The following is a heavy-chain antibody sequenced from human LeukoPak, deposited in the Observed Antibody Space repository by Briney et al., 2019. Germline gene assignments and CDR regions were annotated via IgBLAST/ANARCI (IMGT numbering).Heavy chain of an antibody. CDR2: ISPSGDIT. CDR1: GFTFSRHG. J-gene: IGHJ6*03. CDR3: AKFNRVRDYYYYYMDV. Sequence: PGGSLRLSCAASGFTFSRHGINWVRQAPGKGLEWVSGISPSGDITYYADSVKGRFTISRDNYKNTVNLQMNSLRAEDTAVYYCAKFNRVRDYYYYYMDVWGKGTTVTVSS. D-gene: IGHD3-10*01. V-gene: IGHV3-23*01.